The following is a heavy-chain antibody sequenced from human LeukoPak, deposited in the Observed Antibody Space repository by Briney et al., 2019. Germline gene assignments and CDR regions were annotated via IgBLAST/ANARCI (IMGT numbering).Heavy chain of an antibody. CDR1: GGSISSSSYY. D-gene: IGHD3-3*01. J-gene: IGHJ4*02. CDR2: IYYSGST. V-gene: IGHV4-39*01. CDR3: ARQAGRKGGYYDFWSGNPRYYFDY. Sequence: SETLSLTCTVSGGSISSSSYYWGWIRQPPGKGLEWIGSIYYSGSTYYNPSLKSRVTTSVDTSKNQFSLKLSSVTAADTAVYYCARQAGRKGGYYDFWSGNPRYYFDYWGQGTLVTVSS.